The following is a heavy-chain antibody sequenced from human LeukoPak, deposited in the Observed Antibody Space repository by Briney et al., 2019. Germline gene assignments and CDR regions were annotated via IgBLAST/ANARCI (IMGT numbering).Heavy chain of an antibody. D-gene: IGHD6-13*01. V-gene: IGHV3-23*01. Sequence: GGSLRLSCAASGFTFSSYAMSWVRQAPGKGLEWVSAISGSGGSTYYADSVKGRFTISRDNSKNTLYLQMNSLRAEDMAVYYCAKESGAAWYDNYGMDVWGQGTTVTVSS. CDR1: GFTFSSYA. J-gene: IGHJ6*02. CDR3: AKESGAAWYDNYGMDV. CDR2: ISGSGGST.